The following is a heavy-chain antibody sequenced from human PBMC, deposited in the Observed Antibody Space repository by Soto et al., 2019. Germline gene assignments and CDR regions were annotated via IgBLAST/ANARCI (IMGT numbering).Heavy chain of an antibody. CDR1: GFTFSMYW. J-gene: IGHJ4*02. D-gene: IGHD1-1*01. V-gene: IGHV3-74*01. CDR2: INDDGIST. Sequence: GGSLRLSSAASGFTFSMYWMHWVRQVPGKGPEWVSRINDDGISTNYADSVKGRFTISRDNAKNTLYLQMNALRVEDTAVYYCTRGPRSPSTGKGAFWGQVTVATVSS. CDR3: TRGPRSPSTGKGAF.